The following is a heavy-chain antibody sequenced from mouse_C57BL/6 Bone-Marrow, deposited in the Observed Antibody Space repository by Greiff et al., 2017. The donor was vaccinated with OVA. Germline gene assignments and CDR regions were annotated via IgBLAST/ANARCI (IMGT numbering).Heavy chain of an antibody. CDR3: ARRRAY. CDR2: ISGGGGNT. CDR1: GFTFSSYT. Sequence: EVKLMESGGGLVKPGGSLKLSCAASGFTFSSYTMSWVRQSPEKRLEWVATISGGGGNTYYPDSVKGRFTISRDKAKNTLYLQMSRLRSEDTALYYCARRRAYWGQGTLVTVSA. V-gene: IGHV5-9*01. J-gene: IGHJ3*01.